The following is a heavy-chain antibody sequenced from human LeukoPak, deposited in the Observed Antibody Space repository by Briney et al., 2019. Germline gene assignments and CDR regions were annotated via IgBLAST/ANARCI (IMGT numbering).Heavy chain of an antibody. CDR2: IYYSGST. D-gene: IGHD3-22*01. CDR3: ARSGSSGYYYRYYFDY. CDR1: GGSISSGDYY. J-gene: IGHJ4*02. V-gene: IGHV4-30-4*08. Sequence: SETLSLTCTVSGGSISSGDYYWSWIRQPPGKGLEWIGYIYYSGSTSYNPSLKSRVTILVDTSKNQFSLKLSSMTAADTAVYYCARSGSSGYYYRYYFDYWGQGTLVTVSS.